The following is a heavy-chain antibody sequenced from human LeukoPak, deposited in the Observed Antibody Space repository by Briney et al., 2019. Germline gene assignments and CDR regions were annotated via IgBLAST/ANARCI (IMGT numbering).Heavy chain of an antibody. D-gene: IGHD2-15*01. CDR1: GGSITSDNHY. CDR2: IFYSGNT. J-gene: IGHJ3*02. Sequence: SETLSLTCTVSGGSITSDNHYWGWIRQSPGEAFEWLGSIFYSGNTYYSPSLKSRVSISVDASKNQFSLKLSSVTAADTAVYYCARAGIVVVVAATDAFDIWGQGTMVTVSS. CDR3: ARAGIVVVVAATDAFDI. V-gene: IGHV4-39*01.